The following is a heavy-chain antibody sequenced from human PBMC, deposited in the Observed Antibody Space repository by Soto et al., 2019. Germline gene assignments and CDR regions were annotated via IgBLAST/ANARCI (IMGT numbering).Heavy chain of an antibody. J-gene: IGHJ6*02. CDR2: IYYSGST. Sequence: SETLSLTCTVSGGSISSSSYYWGWIRQPPGKGLEWIGSIYYSGSTYYNPSLKSRVTISVDTSKNQFSLKLSSVTAADTAVYYCARLVMITFGGVIAKILTCYGMDVRGQGTTVTVSS. CDR1: GGSISSSSYY. D-gene: IGHD3-16*02. V-gene: IGHV4-39*01. CDR3: ARLVMITFGGVIAKILTCYGMDV.